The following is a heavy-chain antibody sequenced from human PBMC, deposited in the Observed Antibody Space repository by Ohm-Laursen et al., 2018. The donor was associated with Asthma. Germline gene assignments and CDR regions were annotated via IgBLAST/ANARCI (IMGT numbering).Heavy chain of an antibody. CDR3: ARVGFFETSAYFETFDP. J-gene: IGHJ5*02. V-gene: IGHV4-61*01. CDR2: VFDSGST. Sequence: TLSLTCTVSGGSVSSGSFNWSWIRQPPGKGLEWIGYVFDSGSTHYNPSLKSRVTISVDTSKKQFYLKLSSVTAADTAVYYCARVGFFETSAYFETFDPWGQGTLVTVSS. CDR1: GGSVSSGSFN. D-gene: IGHD5-12*01.